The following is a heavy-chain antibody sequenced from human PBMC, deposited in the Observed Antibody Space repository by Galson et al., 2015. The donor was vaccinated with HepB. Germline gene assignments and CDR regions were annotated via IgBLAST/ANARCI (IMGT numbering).Heavy chain of an antibody. CDR2: ISSSSTYR. CDR1: GFSFSHHY. J-gene: IGHJ6*01. CDR3: ARVSVPPDETDDPSLHQGPIGLPPGTLLQEHL. V-gene: IGHV3-11*05. D-gene: IGHD1-1*01. Sequence: SLRLSCAASGFSFSHHYVSWIRQAPGKGLEWISYISSSSTYRAYADSVKGRFTISRDDAKSSLYLQLNSLRVEDTAVYYCARVSVPPDETDDPSLHQGPIGLPPGTLLQEHLWG.